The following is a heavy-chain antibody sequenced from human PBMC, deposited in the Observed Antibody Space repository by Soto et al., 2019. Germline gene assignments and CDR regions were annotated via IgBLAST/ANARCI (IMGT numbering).Heavy chain of an antibody. J-gene: IGHJ6*02. CDR2: ISSSSSYT. CDR3: ARAPDYVDRVLGRYYYGMDV. CDR1: GFTLNDYY. Sequence: QVQLVESGGGLVKPGGSLRLSCAASGFTLNDYYMNWIRQAPGKGLEWVSYISSSSSYTNYADSVKGRFTISSDNAKTSLYLHMNGLSAEDTAVYYFARAPDYVDRVLGRYYYGMDVWGQGTRVTVSS. V-gene: IGHV3-11*06. D-gene: IGHD4-17*01.